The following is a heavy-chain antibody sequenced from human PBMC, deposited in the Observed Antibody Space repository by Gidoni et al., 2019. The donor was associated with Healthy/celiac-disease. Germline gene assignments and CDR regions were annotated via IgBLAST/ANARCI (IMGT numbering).Heavy chain of an antibody. D-gene: IGHD3-10*01. CDR1: GFTFSSYG. CDR2: IWYDGSNK. CDR3: AREFGSGPFDY. V-gene: IGHV3-33*01. Sequence: QVQLVESGGGVVQPGRSLRLSCAASGFTFSSYGMHWGRQAPGRGLEWVAVIWYDGSNKYYADSVKGRFTISRDNSKNTLYLQMNSLRAEDTAVYYCAREFGSGPFDYWGQGTLVTVSS. J-gene: IGHJ4*02.